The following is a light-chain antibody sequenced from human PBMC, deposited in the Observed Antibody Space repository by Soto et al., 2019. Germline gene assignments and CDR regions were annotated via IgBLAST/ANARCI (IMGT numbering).Light chain of an antibody. CDR3: QQRSNWPPTLT. J-gene: IGKJ1*01. Sequence: EIVLTQSPATLSLSPGERATLSCRASQSVSSHLAWYQQKPGQAPRLLIYDASNRATGIPARFSGSGSGTDFTITISSLEPEDFAVYYCQQRSNWPPTLTFGQGTKVEIK. CDR2: DAS. CDR1: QSVSSH. V-gene: IGKV3-11*01.